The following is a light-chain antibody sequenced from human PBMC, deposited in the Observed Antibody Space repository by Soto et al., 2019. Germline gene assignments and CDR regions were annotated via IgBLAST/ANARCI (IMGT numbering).Light chain of an antibody. CDR1: QDIRNY. CDR3: QRYHSALLT. Sequence: IQLTQSPSSLSASVGDRVTITCRASQDIRNYVAWYQQKPGEVPKLLIYAASTLQSGVPARFSGGGFGTDFTLTISSLRPEDVATYYCQRYHSALLTFGPGTKVDLK. CDR2: AAS. J-gene: IGKJ3*01. V-gene: IGKV1-27*01.